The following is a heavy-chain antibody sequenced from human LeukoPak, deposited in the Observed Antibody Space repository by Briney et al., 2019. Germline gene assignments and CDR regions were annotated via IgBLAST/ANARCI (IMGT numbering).Heavy chain of an antibody. Sequence: PSETLSLTCTVSGGSISSSSYYWGWIRQPPGKGLEWIGSIYYSGSTYYNPSLKSRVTISVDTSKNQFSLKLSSVTAADTAVYYCASLYYDSSGYGAFDIWGQGTMVTVSS. V-gene: IGHV4-39*01. D-gene: IGHD3-22*01. CDR1: GGSISSSSYY. CDR3: ASLYYDSSGYGAFDI. J-gene: IGHJ3*02. CDR2: IYYSGST.